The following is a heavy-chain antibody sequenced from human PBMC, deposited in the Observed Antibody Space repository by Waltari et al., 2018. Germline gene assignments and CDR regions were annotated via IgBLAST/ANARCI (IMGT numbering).Heavy chain of an antibody. Sequence: QVQLVQSGAEVKKPGASVKVSCKASGYTFTSYDINWVRQATGQGLEWMGWMKPNSGNTGYAKKVQGRVTMTRNTSISTAYMELSSLRSEDTAVYYCARGRKYDYVLWVWGQGTLVTVSS. CDR1: GYTFTSYD. CDR2: MKPNSGNT. V-gene: IGHV1-8*01. D-gene: IGHD3-10*02. CDR3: ARGRKYDYVLWV. J-gene: IGHJ4*02.